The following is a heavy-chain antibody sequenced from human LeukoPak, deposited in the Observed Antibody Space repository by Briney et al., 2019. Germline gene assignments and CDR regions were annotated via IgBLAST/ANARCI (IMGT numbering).Heavy chain of an antibody. J-gene: IGHJ4*02. CDR3: ARDRPIVVVVAATGEFDY. D-gene: IGHD2-15*01. V-gene: IGHV3-30*04. CDR2: ISYDGSNK. Sequence: PGRSLRLSCAASGFTFSSYAMHWVRQAPGKALEWVAVISYDGSNKYYADSVKGRFTISRDNSKNTLYLQMNSLRAEDTAVYYCARDRPIVVVVAATGEFDYWGQGTLVTVSS. CDR1: GFTFSSYA.